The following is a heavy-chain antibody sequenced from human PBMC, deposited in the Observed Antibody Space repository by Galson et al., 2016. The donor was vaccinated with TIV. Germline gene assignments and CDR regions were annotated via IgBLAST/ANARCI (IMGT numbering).Heavy chain of an antibody. CDR2: VDPLTGDT. CDR1: GYRFITDD. CDR3: AKKRYFDGVFDP. J-gene: IGHJ5*02. V-gene: IGHV1-8*01. Sequence: SVKVSCKASGYRFITDDFNWLRQATGQGLEWMGRVDPLTGDTVYAQKFQGRVTMTRNLSINTAYMEISSLRLDDTAVYFCAKKRYFDGVFDPWSQGTLVAVSS. D-gene: IGHD3-9*01.